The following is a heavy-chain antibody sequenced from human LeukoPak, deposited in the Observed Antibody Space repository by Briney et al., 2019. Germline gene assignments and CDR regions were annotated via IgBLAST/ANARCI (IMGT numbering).Heavy chain of an antibody. CDR2: INPNSGGT. CDR1: GYTFTCYY. CDR3: ARGSLQLWHGGLVDY. J-gene: IGHJ4*02. V-gene: IGHV1-2*02. Sequence: GASVKVSCKASGYTFTCYYMHWVRQAPGQGLEWMGWINPNSGGTNYAQKFQGRVTMTRDTSISTAYMELSRLRSDDTAVYYCARGSLQLWHGGLVDYWGRGTLVTVSS. D-gene: IGHD5-18*01.